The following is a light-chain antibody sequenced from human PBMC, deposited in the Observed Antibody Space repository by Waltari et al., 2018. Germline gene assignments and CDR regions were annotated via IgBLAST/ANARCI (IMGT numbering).Light chain of an antibody. CDR1: TLRSSY. J-gene: IGLJ2*01. Sequence: SSELTQDPAVSVALGQTVRITCQGATLRSSYASWYQQKPGQAPILVIYGKYNRPSGIPDRFSGSSSGDTASLTISGAQAEDEADYYCHSRDSSGDHVVFGGGTKLTVL. CDR2: GKY. V-gene: IGLV3-19*01. CDR3: HSRDSSGDHVV.